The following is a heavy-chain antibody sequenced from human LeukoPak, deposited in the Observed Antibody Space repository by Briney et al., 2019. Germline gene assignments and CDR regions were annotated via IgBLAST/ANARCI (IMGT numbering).Heavy chain of an antibody. J-gene: IGHJ4*02. CDR1: GFTFSSYW. V-gene: IGHV3-74*01. D-gene: IGHD7-27*01. CDR2: INSDGSST. CDR3: ARGAWGSHDY. Sequence: GGSLRLSCAASGFTFSSYWMHWVRQAPGKGLVRVSRINSDGSSTTYADSVKGRFTISRDNAKNTLYLQMSSLRAEDTAVYYCARGAWGSHDYWGQGTLVTVSS.